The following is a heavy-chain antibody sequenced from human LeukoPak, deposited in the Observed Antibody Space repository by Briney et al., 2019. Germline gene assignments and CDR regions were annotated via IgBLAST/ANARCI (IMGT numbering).Heavy chain of an antibody. D-gene: IGHD2-15*01. Sequence: ASVKVSCKASGYTLTSYYVHWVRQAPGQGLEWMGIINPSGGATNYAQKFQGRVTMTRDTSTSTVYMELSSLRSEDTAVYYCATCSGRSCFTFGFFDYWGRGTLVTVSS. V-gene: IGHV1-46*01. CDR2: INPSGGAT. CDR3: ATCSGRSCFTFGFFDY. J-gene: IGHJ4*02. CDR1: GYTLTSYY.